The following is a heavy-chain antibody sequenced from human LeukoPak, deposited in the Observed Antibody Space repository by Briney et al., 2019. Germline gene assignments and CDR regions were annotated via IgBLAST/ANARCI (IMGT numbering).Heavy chain of an antibody. V-gene: IGHV3-30*02. J-gene: IGHJ4*02. D-gene: IGHD5-18*01. Sequence: GGSLRLSCAASGFTFSSYGMHWVRQAPGKGLEWVAFIRYDGSNKYYADSVKGRFTISRDNSKNTLYLQMNSLRAEDTAVYYCASTPLVQLWSWGGFDYWGQGTLVTVSS. CDR1: GFTFSSYG. CDR2: IRYDGSNK. CDR3: ASTPLVQLWSWGGFDY.